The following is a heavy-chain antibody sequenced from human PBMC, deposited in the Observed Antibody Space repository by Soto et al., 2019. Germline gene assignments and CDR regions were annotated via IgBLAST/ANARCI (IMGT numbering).Heavy chain of an antibody. D-gene: IGHD2-15*01. Sequence: QVQLVQSGAEVKKPGSSVKVSCKASGGTFSSYAISWVRQAPGQGLEWMGGILPIFGTADYAQKFQGRVTITADESTSTAYMELSRLRSEDTAVYYCASVETQRYYYGMDVWGQGTTVTVSS. CDR1: GGTFSSYA. V-gene: IGHV1-69*12. J-gene: IGHJ6*02. CDR3: ASVETQRYYYGMDV. CDR2: ILPIFGTA.